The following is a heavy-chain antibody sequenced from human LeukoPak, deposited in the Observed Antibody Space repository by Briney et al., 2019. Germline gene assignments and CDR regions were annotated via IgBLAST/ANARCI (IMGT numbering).Heavy chain of an antibody. CDR2: IYHSGST. D-gene: IGHD3/OR15-3a*01. Sequence: SETLSLTCTVSGYSISSGYYWGWIRQPPGKGLEWIGSIYHSGSTYYNPSLKSRVTISVDTSKNQFSLKLSSVTAADTAVYYCAGQTRYFDYWGQGTLVTVSS. J-gene: IGHJ4*02. CDR3: AGQTRYFDY. CDR1: GYSISSGYY. V-gene: IGHV4-38-2*02.